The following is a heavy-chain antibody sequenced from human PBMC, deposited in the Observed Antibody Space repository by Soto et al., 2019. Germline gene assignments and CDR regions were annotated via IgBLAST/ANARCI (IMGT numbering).Heavy chain of an antibody. CDR3: ARTSYDFWSGSWFDP. V-gene: IGHV4-59*01. CDR1: GGSISSYY. J-gene: IGHJ5*02. Sequence: NPSETLSLTCTVSGGSISSYYWSWIRQPPGKGLEWIGYIYYSGSTNYNPSLKSRVTISVDTSKNQFSLKLSSVTAADTAVYYCARTSYDFWSGSWFDPWGQGTLVTSPQ. D-gene: IGHD3-3*01. CDR2: IYYSGST.